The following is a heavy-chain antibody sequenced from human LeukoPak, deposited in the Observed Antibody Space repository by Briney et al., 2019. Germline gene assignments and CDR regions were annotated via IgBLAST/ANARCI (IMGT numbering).Heavy chain of an antibody. D-gene: IGHD2-2*01. J-gene: IGHJ4*02. Sequence: ASVKVSCKASGYTFTGYYIHWVRQAPGQGLEWMGWINPNSGGTNYAQKFQGRVTMTRDTSIRTFYMELSRLRSDDTAVYYCARDVGEYCSSTSCYASDYWGQGTLVTVSS. CDR2: INPNSGGT. CDR3: ARDVGEYCSSTSCYASDY. CDR1: GYTFTGYY. V-gene: IGHV1-2*02.